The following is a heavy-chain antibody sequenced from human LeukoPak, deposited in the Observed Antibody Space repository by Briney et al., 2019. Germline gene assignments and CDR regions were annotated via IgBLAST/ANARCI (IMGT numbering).Heavy chain of an antibody. Sequence: ASVKVSCKASGYIFTDYYMHWVRQAPGQELGWMGRINPNSGGTNYAQKFQGRVTMTRDTSISTAYMELSSLRSDDTAVYYCALTDDYGGNHYWGQGTLVTVSS. V-gene: IGHV1/OR15-1*04. CDR2: INPNSGGT. D-gene: IGHD4-23*01. CDR3: ALTDDYGGNHY. J-gene: IGHJ4*02. CDR1: GYIFTDYY.